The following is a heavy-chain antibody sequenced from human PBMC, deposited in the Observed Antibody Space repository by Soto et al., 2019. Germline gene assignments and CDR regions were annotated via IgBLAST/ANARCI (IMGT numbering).Heavy chain of an antibody. CDR3: AKGRGGSGSLNPRVDF. J-gene: IGHJ4*02. Sequence: EVQLLESGGGLVQPGGSLRLSCAASGFTFNNYAMTWVRQAPGKGLEWVSAISGGGDTTSYADSVKGRFTVSRDGSKNTLYLQMSSLRAEDTALYYCAKGRGGSGSLNPRVDFWGQGTLVTVYS. D-gene: IGHD3-10*01. V-gene: IGHV3-23*01. CDR2: ISGGGDTT. CDR1: GFTFNNYA.